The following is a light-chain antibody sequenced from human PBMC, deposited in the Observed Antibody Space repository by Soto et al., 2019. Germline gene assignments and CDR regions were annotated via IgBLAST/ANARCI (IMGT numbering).Light chain of an antibody. V-gene: IGKV1-5*01. Sequence: DIHVSHSLSTLSASVGDRVTITCRGSQSISNWLAWYQQKPGKAPKLLIYDVSTLESGVPSRFSGSGSGTEFTLTISSLQPDDFATYYCQQCNTFWTFGQGTKVDIK. CDR1: QSISNW. J-gene: IGKJ1*01. CDR2: DVS. CDR3: QQCNTFWT.